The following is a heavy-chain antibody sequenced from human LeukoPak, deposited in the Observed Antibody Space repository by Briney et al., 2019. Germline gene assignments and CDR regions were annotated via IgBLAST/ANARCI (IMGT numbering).Heavy chain of an antibody. V-gene: IGHV3-23*01. CDR3: AQDIAWGAFEH. CDR1: GFTFRNHG. D-gene: IGHD7-27*01. CDR2: ISPSGGGT. J-gene: IGHJ4*02. Sequence: GGSLRPSCAASGFTFRNHGMNSVRQAPGQGLKWVSGISPSGGGTYYAASVKGRFTISRDDSKITLSLQMNSLRVEDTALYYCAQDIAWGAFEHWGQGTLVTVSS.